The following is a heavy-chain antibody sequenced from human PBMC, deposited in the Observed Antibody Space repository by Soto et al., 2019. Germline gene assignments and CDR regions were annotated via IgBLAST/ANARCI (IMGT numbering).Heavy chain of an antibody. CDR2: INSDGSTT. D-gene: IGHD2-8*02. J-gene: IGHJ4*01. CDR3: ARALTGTFDY. V-gene: IGHV3-74*01. CDR1: GFTLSSYG. Sequence: EVHLVESGGGLVQPGGSLRLSCAASGFTLSSYGMHWVRQAPGEGLVWVSRINSDGSTTDYADSVKGRFTISRDNAKNTLFLQMDSLRVEDTAVYYCARALTGTFDYWGRGALVTVSS.